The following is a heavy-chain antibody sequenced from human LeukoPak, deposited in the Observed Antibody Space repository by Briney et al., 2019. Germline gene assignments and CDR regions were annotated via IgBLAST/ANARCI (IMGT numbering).Heavy chain of an antibody. CDR1: GYTFTSYY. V-gene: IGHV1-46*01. CDR2: INPSGGST. Sequence: ASVKVSCKASGYTFTSYYMHWVRQAPGQGLEWMGIINPSGGSTSYAQKFQGRVTMTRDTSTSTVTMELSSLTSEDTAVYYCARVEPVAGSLDYWGQGTLVTVSS. J-gene: IGHJ4*02. CDR3: ARVEPVAGSLDY. D-gene: IGHD1-14*01.